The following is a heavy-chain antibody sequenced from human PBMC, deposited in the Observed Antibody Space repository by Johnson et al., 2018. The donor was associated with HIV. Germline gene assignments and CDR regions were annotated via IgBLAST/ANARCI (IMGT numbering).Heavy chain of an antibody. CDR3: ARTYSSSWLRDAFDI. Sequence: QAQLVESGGGVVQPGRSLRLSCAASGFTFSSYAMHWVRQAPGKGLEWVAVISYDGSNKYYADSVKGRFTIYRDNSTNTLYLQMNSRRAEDTAVYYCARTYSSSWLRDAFDIWGQGTMVTVSS. V-gene: IGHV3-30-3*01. D-gene: IGHD6-13*01. CDR1: GFTFSSYA. CDR2: ISYDGSNK. J-gene: IGHJ3*02.